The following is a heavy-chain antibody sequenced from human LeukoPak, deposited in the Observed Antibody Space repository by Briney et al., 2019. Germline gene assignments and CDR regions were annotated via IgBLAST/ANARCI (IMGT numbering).Heavy chain of an antibody. Sequence: PGGSLRLPCAASGFTFSSYSMHWVRQAPGKGLEWVAVISYDGSNKYYADSVKGRFTISRDNSKNTLYLQMNSLRAEDTAVYYCARNKIAASGINWFDPWGQGTLVTVSS. D-gene: IGHD6-13*01. CDR3: ARNKIAASGINWFDP. V-gene: IGHV3-30-3*01. CDR1: GFTFSSYS. J-gene: IGHJ5*02. CDR2: ISYDGSNK.